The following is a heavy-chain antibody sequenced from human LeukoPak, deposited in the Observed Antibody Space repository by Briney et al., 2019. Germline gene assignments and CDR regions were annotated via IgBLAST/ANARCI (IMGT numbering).Heavy chain of an antibody. CDR3: ARDLAIAAAGTYGY. V-gene: IGHV1-18*01. CDR2: ISSYNGKT. D-gene: IGHD6-13*01. Sequence: GASVKASCKPSGYTFTSSGVSWVRQAPGQGLEWMGWISSYNGKTNYAQNFQGRVTMTTDTSTRTAYMELRSLRSDDTAVYYCARDLAIAAAGTYGYWGQGTLVTVSS. CDR1: GYTFTSSG. J-gene: IGHJ4*02.